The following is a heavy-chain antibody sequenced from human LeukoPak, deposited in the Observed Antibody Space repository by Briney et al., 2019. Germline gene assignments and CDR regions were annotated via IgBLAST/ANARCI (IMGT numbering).Heavy chain of an antibody. CDR2: IYISGST. CDR3: ARGSSGYDSSGYSNYYYYGMDV. J-gene: IGHJ6*02. D-gene: IGHD3-22*01. V-gene: IGHV4-61*02. Sequence: SETLSLTCTVSGGSISSGSYYCSWIRQPAGKGLEWIGRIYISGSTNYNPSLKSRVTISVDTSKNQFSLKLSSVTAADTAVYYCARGSSGYDSSGYSNYYYYGMDVWGQGSTVTVSS. CDR1: GGSISSGSYY.